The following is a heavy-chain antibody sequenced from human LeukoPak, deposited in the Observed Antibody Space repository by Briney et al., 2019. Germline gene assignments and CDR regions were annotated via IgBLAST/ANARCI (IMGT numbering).Heavy chain of an antibody. D-gene: IGHD1-7*01. Sequence: ASVKVSCKASGYTFTSYGISWVRQAPGQGLEWMGWISAYNGNTNYAQKLQGRVTMTTDTSTSTACMELRSLRSDDTAVYYCARDKHNWNYQGGIDYWGQGTLVTVSS. CDR3: ARDKHNWNYQGGIDY. J-gene: IGHJ4*02. CDR2: ISAYNGNT. V-gene: IGHV1-18*01. CDR1: GYTFTSYG.